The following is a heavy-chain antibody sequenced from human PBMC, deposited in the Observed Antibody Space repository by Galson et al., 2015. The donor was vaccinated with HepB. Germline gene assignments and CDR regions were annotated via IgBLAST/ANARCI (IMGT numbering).Heavy chain of an antibody. Sequence: SLRLSCAASGFTFSSYAMHWVRQAPGKGLEWVAVISYDGSNKYYADSVKGRFTISRDNSKNTLYLQMNSLRAEDTAVYYCARDLVGGYYYDSSGSRNAWGQGTLVTVSS. CDR2: ISYDGSNK. D-gene: IGHD3-22*01. J-gene: IGHJ5*02. CDR3: ARDLVGGYYYDSSGSRNA. V-gene: IGHV3-30-3*01. CDR1: GFTFSSYA.